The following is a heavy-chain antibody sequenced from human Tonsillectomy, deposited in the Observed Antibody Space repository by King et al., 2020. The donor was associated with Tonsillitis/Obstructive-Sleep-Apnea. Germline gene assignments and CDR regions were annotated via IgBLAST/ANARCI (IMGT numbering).Heavy chain of an antibody. D-gene: IGHD7-27*01. CDR2: ISSSSSYI. Sequence: VQLVESGGGLVKPGGSLRLSCAASGFTFNIYSMNWVRQAPGKGLEWVSSISSSSSYIYYADSVKGRFTISRDNAKNSLYLQMNSLRAEDTAVYYCARDGDWGPDGYDIWGQGTMVTVSS. CDR3: ARDGDWGPDGYDI. V-gene: IGHV3-21*01. J-gene: IGHJ3*02. CDR1: GFTFNIYS.